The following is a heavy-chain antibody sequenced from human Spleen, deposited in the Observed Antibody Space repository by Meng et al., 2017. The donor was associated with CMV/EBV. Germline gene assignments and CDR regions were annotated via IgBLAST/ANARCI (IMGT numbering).Heavy chain of an antibody. CDR3: VRDRGIRNWFDP. Sequence: QVQLVQSGAEVKKPGASVKVSCKASGYTFTSYGISWVRQAPGQGLEWVGRINPDSGATNYAQKFQGRVTMTRDTSMNTAYMDLSRLTFDDTAVYYCVRDRGIRNWFDPWGQGTLVTVSS. J-gene: IGHJ5*02. D-gene: IGHD1-26*01. V-gene: IGHV1-2*06. CDR2: INPDSGAT. CDR1: GYTFTSYG.